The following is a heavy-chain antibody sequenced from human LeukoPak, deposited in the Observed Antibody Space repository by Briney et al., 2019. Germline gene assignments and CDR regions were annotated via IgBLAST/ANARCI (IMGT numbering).Heavy chain of an antibody. J-gene: IGHJ4*02. Sequence: PGGSLRLSCAASGFTFTDYWMTWVRQVPGKGLEWVANIHKAGTESYYVDSVKGRFAISRDNAKNSLYLQLSSLRVDDTAVYYCARVGTSELQRVFDYWGQGTLVTVSS. CDR3: ARVGTSELQRVFDY. D-gene: IGHD1-7*01. V-gene: IGHV3-7*01. CDR2: IHKAGTES. CDR1: GFTFTDYW.